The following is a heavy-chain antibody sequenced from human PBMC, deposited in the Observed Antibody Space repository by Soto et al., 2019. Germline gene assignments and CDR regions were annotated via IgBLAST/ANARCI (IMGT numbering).Heavy chain of an antibody. D-gene: IGHD1-26*01. Sequence: GGSLRLSCAASGFTFSSYAMLWFRQAPGKGLEWVAAISYDGNKKYIADSERGRFTISRDNSKNTLYLQMNSLRAEDTAVFYCARDRGPKGGNYFYGMDVWGQGTTVT. V-gene: IGHV3-30-3*01. CDR3: ARDRGPKGGNYFYGMDV. J-gene: IGHJ6*02. CDR1: GFTFSSYA. CDR2: ISYDGNKK.